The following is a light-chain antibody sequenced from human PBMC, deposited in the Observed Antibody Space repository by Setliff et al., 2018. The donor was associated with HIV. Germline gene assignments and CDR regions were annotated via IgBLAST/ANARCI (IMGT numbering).Light chain of an antibody. CDR3: CSYAGSYTLV. J-gene: IGLJ2*01. V-gene: IGLV2-11*01. CDR2: DVS. CDR1: SSDVGGYNY. Sequence: QSALTQPRSVSGSPGQSVTISCTGTSSDVGGYNYVSWYQQHPGKAPKLMIYDVSKRPSGVPDRSSGSKSGNTASLTISGLQAEDEADYYCCSYAGSYTLVFGGGTKVTV.